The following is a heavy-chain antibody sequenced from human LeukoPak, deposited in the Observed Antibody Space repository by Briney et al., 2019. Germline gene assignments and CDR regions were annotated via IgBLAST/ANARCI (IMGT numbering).Heavy chain of an antibody. CDR1: GFTFSSYA. CDR3: AKEAIGYSYSES. J-gene: IGHJ4*02. CDR2: IIGGGDTT. D-gene: IGHD1-26*01. V-gene: IGHV3-23*01. Sequence: QTGGSLRLSCAASGFTFSSYAVSWVRQAPGEGLEWVSAIIGGGDTTYYADSVEGRFTISRDNSKNMLYLQMNSLRGEDTAVYYCAKEAIGYSYSESWGQGTLVTVSS.